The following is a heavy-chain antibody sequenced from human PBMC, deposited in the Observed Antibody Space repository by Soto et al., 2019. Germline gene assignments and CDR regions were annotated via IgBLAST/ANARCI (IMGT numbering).Heavy chain of an antibody. CDR1: GCSISSGGYY. CDR2: IYYSGST. D-gene: IGHD2-15*01. J-gene: IGHJ3*02. CDR3: ARDLGYCSGGSCYSDAFDI. V-gene: IGHV4-31*03. Sequence: SETLSLTCTVSGCSISSGGYYWSWIRQHPGKGLEWIGYIYYSGSTYYNPSLKSRVTISVDTSKNQFSLKLSSVTAADTAVYYCARDLGYCSGGSCYSDAFDIWGQGTMVTVSS.